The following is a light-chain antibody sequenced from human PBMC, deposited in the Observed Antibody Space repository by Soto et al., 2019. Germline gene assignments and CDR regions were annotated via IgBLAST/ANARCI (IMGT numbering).Light chain of an antibody. Sequence: EIVLTQSPATLSLSPGEGPTLSCRASQSVSSYLAWYQQKPGQAPRLLIYDASNRATGISARFSGSGSGTDFTLTISRLEPEDFAVYYCQQRSNWPPTFGQGTKVDIK. CDR3: QQRSNWPPT. CDR1: QSVSSY. J-gene: IGKJ1*01. CDR2: DAS. V-gene: IGKV3-11*01.